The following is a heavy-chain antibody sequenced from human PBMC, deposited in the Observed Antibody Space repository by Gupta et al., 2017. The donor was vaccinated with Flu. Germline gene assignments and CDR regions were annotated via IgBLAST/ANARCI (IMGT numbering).Heavy chain of an antibody. Sequence: YAISWVRQAPGQGLEWMGGIIPIFGTANYAQKFQGRVTITADESTSTAYMELSSLRSEDTAVYYCARFSLAGLQRSRLPDYWGQGTLVTVSS. D-gene: IGHD1-1*01. CDR1: YA. CDR3: ARFSLAGLQRSRLPDY. J-gene: IGHJ4*02. CDR2: IIPIFGTA. V-gene: IGHV1-69*01.